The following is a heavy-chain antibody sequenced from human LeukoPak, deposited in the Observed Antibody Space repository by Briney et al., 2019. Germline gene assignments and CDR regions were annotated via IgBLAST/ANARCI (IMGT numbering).Heavy chain of an antibody. Sequence: PGGSLRLSCAASGFTFSSYEMNWVRQAQGTGLEWISAMSGSISNVYYAASVRGRFTISRDNAENSLYLQLNTMRAEDTAVYYCARGFRDTAMFLDYWGQGTLVTVSS. CDR3: ARGFRDTAMFLDY. CDR2: MSGSISNV. CDR1: GFTFSSYE. D-gene: IGHD5-18*01. J-gene: IGHJ4*02. V-gene: IGHV3-48*03.